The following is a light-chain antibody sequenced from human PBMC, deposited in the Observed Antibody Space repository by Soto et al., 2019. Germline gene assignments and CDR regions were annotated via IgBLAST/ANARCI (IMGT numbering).Light chain of an antibody. J-gene: IGKJ1*01. V-gene: IGKV3-11*01. CDR1: QSVSSY. Sequence: EIVLTQSPATLSFSPGERSTLSCRASQSVSSYLAWYQQKPGQAPRLLIYDASNRATGIPARFSGGGSGTDFTLTISSLEPEDFAVYYCQQRSNWPPTFGQGTKVDIK. CDR3: QQRSNWPPT. CDR2: DAS.